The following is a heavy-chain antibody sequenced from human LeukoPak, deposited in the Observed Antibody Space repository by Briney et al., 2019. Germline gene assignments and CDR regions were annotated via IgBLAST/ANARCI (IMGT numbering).Heavy chain of an antibody. CDR2: ISSSSSYI. CDR1: GFTFSSYS. V-gene: IGHV3-21*01. CDR3: ARSGTTGTTRWFDP. Sequence: GGSLRLSCAASGFTFSSYSMNWVRQAPGKGLEWVSSISSSSSYIYYADSVKGRFTISRDNAKNSLYLQMNSLRAEDTAVYYCARSGTTGTTRWFDPWGQGTLSPSPQ. D-gene: IGHD1-1*01. J-gene: IGHJ5*02.